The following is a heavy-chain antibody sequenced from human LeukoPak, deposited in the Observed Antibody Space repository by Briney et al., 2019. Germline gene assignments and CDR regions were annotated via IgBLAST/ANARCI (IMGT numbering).Heavy chain of an antibody. J-gene: IGHJ6*02. V-gene: IGHV3-74*01. CDR2: INSDGSST. CDR1: GFTFSSYW. CDR3: ARGQRWLQLGFAGIGYYYYGMDV. D-gene: IGHD5-24*01. Sequence: PGGSLRLSCAASGFTFSSYWMHWVRQAPGKGLVWVSRINSDGSSTSYAGSVKGRFTISRDNAKNALYLQMNSLRAEDTAVYYCARGQRWLQLGFAGIGYYYYGMDVWGQGTTVTVSS.